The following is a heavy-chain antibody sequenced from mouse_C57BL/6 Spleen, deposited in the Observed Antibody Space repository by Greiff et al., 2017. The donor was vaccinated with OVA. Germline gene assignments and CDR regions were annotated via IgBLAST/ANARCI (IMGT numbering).Heavy chain of an antibody. D-gene: IGHD2-5*01. V-gene: IGHV1-82*01. CDR2: IYPGDGDT. J-gene: IGHJ3*01. Sequence: QVQLKQSGPELVKPGASVKISCKASGYAFSSSWMNWVKQRPGKGLEWIGRIYPGDGDTNYNGKFKGKATLTADKSSSTAYMQLSSLTSEDSAVYFCARWGYSNYEGFAYWGQGTLVTVSA. CDR3: ARWGYSNYEGFAY. CDR1: GYAFSSSW.